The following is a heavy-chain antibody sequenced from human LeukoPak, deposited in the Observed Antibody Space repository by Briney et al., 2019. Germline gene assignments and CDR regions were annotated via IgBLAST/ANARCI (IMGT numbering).Heavy chain of an antibody. V-gene: IGHV1-8*01. Sequence: ASVKVSCKASGYTFTSYDINWVRQATGQGREWMGWMNPNSGNTGYAQKFQGRVTMTRNTSINTAYMELSSLISEDTAVYYCARVRYQMYSGGYYFNYWGQGTLVTVSS. D-gene: IGHD6-19*01. CDR1: GYTFTSYD. CDR2: MNPNSGNT. J-gene: IGHJ4*02. CDR3: ARVRYQMYSGGYYFNY.